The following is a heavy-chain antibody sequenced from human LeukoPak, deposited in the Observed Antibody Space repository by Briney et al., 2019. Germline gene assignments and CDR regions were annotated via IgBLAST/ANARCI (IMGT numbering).Heavy chain of an antibody. CDR2: IYSGGST. J-gene: IGHJ4*02. CDR1: GFTVSSNY. D-gene: IGHD3-22*01. V-gene: IGHV3-53*01. Sequence: GGSLRLSCAASGFTVSSNYMSWVRQAPGRRLEWVSVIYSGGSTYYADSVKGRFTISRDNSKNTLYLQMNSLGAQDTAVYYCARGDYYDSSGYYFDYWGQGTLVTVSS. CDR3: ARGDYYDSSGYYFDY.